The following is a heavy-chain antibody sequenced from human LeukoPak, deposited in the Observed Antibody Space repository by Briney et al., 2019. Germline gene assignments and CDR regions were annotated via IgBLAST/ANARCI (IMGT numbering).Heavy chain of an antibody. Sequence: ASVKVSCKSSGYTFSHFGVNWVRQAPGQGLEWMGWISGYNGNTNYAQKFQGRLTISTDPATSTVYMELSSLTSDDAAMYYCARGLDAAAGLANFDYWGQGTQVTVSS. CDR1: GYTFSHFG. D-gene: IGHD6-25*01. CDR3: ARGLDAAAGLANFDY. J-gene: IGHJ4*02. CDR2: ISGYNGNT. V-gene: IGHV1-18*01.